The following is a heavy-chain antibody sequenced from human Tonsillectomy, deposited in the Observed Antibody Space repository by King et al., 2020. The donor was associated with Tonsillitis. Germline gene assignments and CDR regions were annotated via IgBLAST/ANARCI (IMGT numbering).Heavy chain of an antibody. Sequence: VQLVESGEGLVQPGGSLRLSCGASGFNFRSYAMSWVRQATGRGLEWVSAIRCSGGSTDYADSVQGRFNISRDNPKNTLSLQMNSLSAEDTAVYDCAKYQLLSSYFQHWGQGTLVTVSS. CDR2: IRCSGGST. V-gene: IGHV3-23*04. J-gene: IGHJ1*01. D-gene: IGHD2-2*01. CDR3: AKYQLLSSYFQH. CDR1: GFNFRSYA.